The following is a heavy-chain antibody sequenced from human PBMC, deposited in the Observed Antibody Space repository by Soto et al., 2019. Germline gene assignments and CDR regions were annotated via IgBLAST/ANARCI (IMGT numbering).Heavy chain of an antibody. D-gene: IGHD1-1*01. CDR3: ARGVLY. V-gene: IGHV3-7*01. J-gene: IGHJ4*02. CDR1: GFSFRNYW. CDR2: IKGDGSET. Sequence: SLRPSCAASGFSFRNYWMSWVRKVKGKGLEWLAKIKGDGSETNHVDSVRGRFKISRDKQANSLYLQLTSLRVEETAVYICARGVLYWGQGTLVTVSS.